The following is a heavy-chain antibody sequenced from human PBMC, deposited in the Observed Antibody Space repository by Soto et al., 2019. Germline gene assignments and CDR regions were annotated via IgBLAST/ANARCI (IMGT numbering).Heavy chain of an antibody. CDR3: ARGRGYYDSTDFDY. V-gene: IGHV4-61*01. CDR2: NYYSGST. CDR1: GCSVSSGSYY. D-gene: IGHD3-16*01. J-gene: IGHJ4*02. Sequence: XETLSLTCAVAGCSVSSGSYYWSWILQHPGKGLEWIGYNYYSGSTNYKPSLRSRVTITVDTSKNQYSLRVTSVTSADTAVYYCARGRGYYDSTDFDYWGQGITVTVSS.